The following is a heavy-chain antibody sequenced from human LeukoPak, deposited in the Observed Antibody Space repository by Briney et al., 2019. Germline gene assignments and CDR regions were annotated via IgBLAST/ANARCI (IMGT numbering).Heavy chain of an antibody. CDR2: ISSSSSTI. J-gene: IGHJ5*02. Sequence: GGSLRLSCAASGFTFSSYSMNWVRQAPGKGLEWVSYISSSSSTIYYADSVKGRFTTSRDNAKNSLYLQMNSLRAEDTAVYYCARDPLGWFDPWGQGTLVTVSS. D-gene: IGHD3-16*01. V-gene: IGHV3-48*04. CDR3: ARDPLGWFDP. CDR1: GFTFSSYS.